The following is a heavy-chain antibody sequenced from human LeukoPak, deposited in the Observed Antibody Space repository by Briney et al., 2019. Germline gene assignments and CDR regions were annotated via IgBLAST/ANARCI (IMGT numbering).Heavy chain of an antibody. J-gene: IGHJ4*02. Sequence: SVKVSCKASGGTFSSYAISWVRQAPGQGLEWMGGIIPIFGTANYAQKFQGRVTITADESTSTAYMELSSLRSEDTAVYYCARAHRQLERLGRYYFDYWGQGILVTVSS. D-gene: IGHD1-1*01. V-gene: IGHV1-69*13. CDR2: IIPIFGTA. CDR3: ARAHRQLERLGRYYFDY. CDR1: GGTFSSYA.